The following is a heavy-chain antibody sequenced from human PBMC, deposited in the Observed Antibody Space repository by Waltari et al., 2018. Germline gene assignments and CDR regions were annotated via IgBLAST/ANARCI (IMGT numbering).Heavy chain of an antibody. CDR1: GGSVTDTSYF. CDR2: IYYDGNT. CDR3: ARQGLYCRSSNCVGLDFSH. J-gene: IGHJ4*02. Sequence: QESGPGLLKPSETLSLTCAVSGGSVTDTSYFWGWIRQAPGKGLEWLGTIYYDGNTNYNPSPKSRVSRSVDTSQKQFSLKLTSVTATDTAVYYCARQGLYCRSSNCVGLDFSHWGQGTLVAVS. V-gene: IGHV4-39*01. D-gene: IGHD2-2*01.